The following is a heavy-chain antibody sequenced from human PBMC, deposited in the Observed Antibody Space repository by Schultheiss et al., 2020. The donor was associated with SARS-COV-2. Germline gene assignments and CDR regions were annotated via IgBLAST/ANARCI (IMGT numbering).Heavy chain of an antibody. V-gene: IGHV4-59*01. CDR3: ARDQRYCSGGSCYVRGRHGMDV. D-gene: IGHD2-15*01. CDR2: ISYTGSP. Sequence: SETLSLTCTVSSGSIIPYYWTWIRQPPGKGLEWIGYISYTGSPSSNPSLKSPVTFSLDTSTKQFSLRLNSVTAADTAVYYCARDQRYCSGGSCYVRGRHGMDVWGQGTTVTGSS. CDR1: SGSIIPYY. J-gene: IGHJ6*02.